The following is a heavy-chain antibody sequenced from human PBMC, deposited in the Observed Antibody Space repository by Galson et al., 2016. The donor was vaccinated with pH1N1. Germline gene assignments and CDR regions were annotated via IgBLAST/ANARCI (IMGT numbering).Heavy chain of an antibody. D-gene: IGHD1-26*01. CDR3: TSDVGSLGLAY. Sequence: LRLSCAASGFTFSDYYMDWVRQAPGKGLEWVGRARNKANSYTTEYVASVKGRFSISRDESKESLYLEMNSLKIEDTAMYYCTSDVGSLGLAYWGQGTLVAVSS. CDR1: GFTFSDYY. V-gene: IGHV3-72*01. CDR2: ARNKANSYTT. J-gene: IGHJ4*02.